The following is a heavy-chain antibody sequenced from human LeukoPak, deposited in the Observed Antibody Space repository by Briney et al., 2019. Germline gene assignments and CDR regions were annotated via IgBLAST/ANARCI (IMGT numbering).Heavy chain of an antibody. D-gene: IGHD3-22*01. CDR3: ARRASYYDNSGYYQTVGYYFDH. CDR1: GGSISSSPYY. Sequence: SETLSLTCTVSGGSISSSPYYWGWLRQPPGKGLEWIGTIYYSGTTFYNPSLKSRVTISVDTSREQFSLKLSSVTAADTAVYYCARRASYYDNSGYYQTVGYYFDHWGQGILVTVSS. CDR2: IYYSGTT. V-gene: IGHV4-39*01. J-gene: IGHJ4*02.